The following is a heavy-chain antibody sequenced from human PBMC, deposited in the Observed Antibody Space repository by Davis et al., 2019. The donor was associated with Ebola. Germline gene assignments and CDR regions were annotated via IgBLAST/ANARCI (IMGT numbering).Heavy chain of an antibody. J-gene: IGHJ4*02. CDR1: GFTVSNAW. D-gene: IGHD1-7*01. CDR2: IKNKTDGGTT. V-gene: IGHV3-15*01. CDR3: VEDWNYDNIFDY. Sequence: GESLKISCAASGFTVSNAWMSWVRQAPGKGLEWVGRIKNKTDGGTTDYAAPVKGRFTISRDDSKNTLYLQMNSLNTEDTVVYYCVEDWNYDNIFDYWGQGTLVTVSS.